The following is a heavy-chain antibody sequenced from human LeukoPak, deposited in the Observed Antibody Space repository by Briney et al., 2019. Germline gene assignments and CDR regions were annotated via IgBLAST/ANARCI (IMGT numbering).Heavy chain of an antibody. D-gene: IGHD6-19*01. Sequence: SETLSLTCAVYGGSFSGYYWSWIRQPPGKGLEWIGEINHSGSTNYNPSLKSRVIISVDTSKNQFSLKLSSVTAADTAVYYCASLPVEYSSGWYWGDYWGQGTLVTVSS. J-gene: IGHJ4*02. CDR2: INHSGST. CDR3: ASLPVEYSSGWYWGDY. V-gene: IGHV4-34*01. CDR1: GGSFSGYY.